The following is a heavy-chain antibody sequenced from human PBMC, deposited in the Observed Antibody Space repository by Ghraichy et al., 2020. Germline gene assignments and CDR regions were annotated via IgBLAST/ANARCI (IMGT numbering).Heavy chain of an antibody. CDR3: LIFCGGDCYDY. Sequence: GGSLRLSCAASGFSFSSYAMSWVRQAPGQGLEWVSSISGSGGSTHYADSVKGRFTISRDNSKNTLYLQMTSLRAEDTAVYYCLIFCGGDCYDYWGQGTLVTVSS. D-gene: IGHD2-21*01. CDR2: ISGSGGST. CDR1: GFSFSSYA. J-gene: IGHJ4*02. V-gene: IGHV3-23*01.